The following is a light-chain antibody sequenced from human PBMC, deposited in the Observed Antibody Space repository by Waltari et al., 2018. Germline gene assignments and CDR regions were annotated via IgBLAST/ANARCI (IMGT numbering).Light chain of an antibody. Sequence: QSVLTQSPSVSAAPGQRVTISCTGRSSNIGAGSDVHWYQQLPGTAPKLLNRVNSKRPSGVPDRFSGSRSGTSASLAITGLRPEDEADYYCQSYDSSLSGRVFGGGTKVTVL. CDR3: QSYDSSLSGRV. V-gene: IGLV1-40*01. CDR1: SSNIGAGSD. CDR2: VNS. J-gene: IGLJ2*01.